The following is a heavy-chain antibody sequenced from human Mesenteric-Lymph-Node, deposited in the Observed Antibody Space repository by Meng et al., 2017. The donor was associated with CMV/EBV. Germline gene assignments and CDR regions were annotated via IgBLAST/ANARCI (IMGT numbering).Heavy chain of an antibody. D-gene: IGHD2-2*01. Sequence: GESLKISCAASEFIFSNYWMTWVRQAPGKGLEWVANINQDGSEKYYVDSVKGRFTISRDNAKNSLYLQMDSLRAEDTALYYCARDLLGYCTSTSCFGMDVWGQGTTVTVSS. V-gene: IGHV3-7*01. CDR2: INQDGSEK. J-gene: IGHJ6*02. CDR1: EFIFSNYW. CDR3: ARDLLGYCTSTSCFGMDV.